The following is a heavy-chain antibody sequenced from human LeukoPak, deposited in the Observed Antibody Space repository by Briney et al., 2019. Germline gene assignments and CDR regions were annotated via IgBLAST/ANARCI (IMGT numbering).Heavy chain of an antibody. J-gene: IGHJ4*02. Sequence: PGGSLRLSCAASGFTFDDYAMHWVRQAPGKGLEWVSGISWNSGSIGYADSVKGRFTISRDNAKNSLYLQMNSLRAEDTALYYCAKGFYGSGSSYFDYWGQGTLVTVSS. V-gene: IGHV3-9*01. CDR3: AKGFYGSGSSYFDY. CDR2: ISWNSGSI. D-gene: IGHD3-10*01. CDR1: GFTFDDYA.